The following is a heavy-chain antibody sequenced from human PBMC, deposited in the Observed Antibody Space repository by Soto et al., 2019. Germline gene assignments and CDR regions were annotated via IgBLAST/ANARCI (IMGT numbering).Heavy chain of an antibody. CDR2: ISGSGGST. V-gene: IGHV3-23*01. CDR1: GFTFSSYA. J-gene: IGHJ4*02. CDR3: AKDGRYSGYVVSFDY. Sequence: GGSLRLSRAASGFTFSSYAMSWVRQAPGKGLEWVSAISGSGGSTYYADSVKGRFTISRDNSKNTLYLQMNSLRAEDTDVYYCAKDGRYSGYVVSFDYWGQGTLVTVSS. D-gene: IGHD5-12*01.